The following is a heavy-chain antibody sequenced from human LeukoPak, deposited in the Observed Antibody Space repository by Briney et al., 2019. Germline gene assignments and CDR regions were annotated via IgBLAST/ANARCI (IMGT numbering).Heavy chain of an antibody. CDR3: ARGINYNDRSGYDY. CDR1: GFNFNNYW. D-gene: IGHD3-22*01. CDR2: IYPGDSDT. J-gene: IGHJ4*02. V-gene: IGHV5-51*01. Sequence: NRGESLKISCKGSGFNFNNYWIAWVRQMPGKGLEWMGIIYPGDSDTRYSPSFQGLVTISADKSISTAYLQWSSLKASDTAMYYCARGINYNDRSGYDYWGQGTLVTVSS.